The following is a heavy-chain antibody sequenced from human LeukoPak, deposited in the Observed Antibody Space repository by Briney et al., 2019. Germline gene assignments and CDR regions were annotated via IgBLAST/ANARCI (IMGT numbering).Heavy chain of an antibody. J-gene: IGHJ4*02. D-gene: IGHD6-13*01. CDR1: GFPFSNYA. Sequence: PGGSLRLSCAASGFPFSNYAMTWVRQAPGKALEWVSAISGSGGSTYYADSVKGRFTISRDNSKNTLFLQMNSLRAEDTAVYYCAKESIAAAGTPNFDYWGQGTLVTVSS. CDR2: ISGSGGST. CDR3: AKESIAAAGTPNFDY. V-gene: IGHV3-23*01.